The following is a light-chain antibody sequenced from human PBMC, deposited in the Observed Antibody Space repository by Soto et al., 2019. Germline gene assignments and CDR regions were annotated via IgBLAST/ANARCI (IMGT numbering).Light chain of an antibody. CDR3: QSSDSCLGGSVV. CDR1: SYNIGAGYD. V-gene: IGLV1-40*01. Sequence: QSVLTQPPSVSGAPGQRVTISCAGSSYNIGAGYDVNWYQQLPGTAPKLLIYDVSNRPSGVPDRVSGSKSATSASLAITGLLSEDEANYSCQSSDSCLGGSVVFGGGTQLTVL. J-gene: IGLJ2*01. CDR2: DVS.